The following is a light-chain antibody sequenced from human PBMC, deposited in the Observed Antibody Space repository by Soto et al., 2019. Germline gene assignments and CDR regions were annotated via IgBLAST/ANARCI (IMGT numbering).Light chain of an antibody. CDR3: QSNDCSNHEV. CDR2: EDN. V-gene: IGLV6-57*02. J-gene: IGLJ3*02. Sequence: NFMLTQPHSVSESPGKTATISCTGSSGSIASNYVQWYQRRPGSAPTTVIYEDNQRPSGVPDRFSGSIASSSKSASLTISVLKTEDEPDYSCQSNDCSNHEVFGWGTNLTVL. CDR1: SGSIASNY.